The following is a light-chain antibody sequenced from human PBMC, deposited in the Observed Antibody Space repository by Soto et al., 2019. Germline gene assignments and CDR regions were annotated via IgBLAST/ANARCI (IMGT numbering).Light chain of an antibody. CDR1: SGHSSYA. CDR3: QTWGTGWV. V-gene: IGLV4-69*01. CDR2: LNSDGSH. J-gene: IGLJ3*02. Sequence: QSVLTQSPSASASLGDSVKLTCTLSSGHSSYAIAWHQQQPEKGPRYLMKLNSDGSHSKGDGIPDRFSGSSSGAERYLTISSLQSEDEADYYCQTWGTGWVFGGGTKLTVL.